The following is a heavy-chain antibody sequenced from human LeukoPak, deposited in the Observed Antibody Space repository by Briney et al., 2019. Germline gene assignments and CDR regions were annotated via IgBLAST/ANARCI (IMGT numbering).Heavy chain of an antibody. CDR3: ARDSGYDLYFDY. V-gene: IGHV1-3*01. J-gene: IGHJ4*02. CDR1: GYTFTSYA. D-gene: IGHD5-12*01. CDR2: INAGNGNT. Sequence: ASVKVSCKASGYTFTSYAMHWVRQAPGQRLEWMGWINAGNGNTKYSQKFQGRVTITRDTSASTAYMELSSLRSEDTAVYYCARDSGYDLYFDYWGQGTLVTVSS.